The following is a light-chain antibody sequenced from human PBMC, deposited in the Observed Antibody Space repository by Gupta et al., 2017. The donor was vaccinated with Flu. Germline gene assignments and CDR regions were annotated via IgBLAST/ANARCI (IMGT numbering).Light chain of an antibody. Sequence: EIVMTQSPLSLPVTTGAPASISCRSSQSLLISNGNIYLDWYLQKPGQSPQLLMYLASNRASGVPDRFSGSGSGTDFTLKISRVEAEDVGIYFCMQALETPYTFGQGTNLEIK. CDR2: LAS. CDR1: QSLLISNGNIY. CDR3: MQALETPYT. J-gene: IGKJ2*01. V-gene: IGKV2-28*01.